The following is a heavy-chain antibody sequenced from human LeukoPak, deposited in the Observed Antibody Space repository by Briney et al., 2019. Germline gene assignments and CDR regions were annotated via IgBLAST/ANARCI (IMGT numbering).Heavy chain of an antibody. D-gene: IGHD4-23*01. CDR2: IKSKADGGAK. CDR1: RFTFSSAW. CDR3: TTAPYDGKDY. Sequence: GSLRLSCEASRFTFSSAWMSWVRQAPGEGLGWVGRIKSKADGGAKDYAAPVKGRFSVSRDDSRNIFYLRMDSLKTEDTAVYYCTTAPYDGKDYWGQGTPVTVSS. V-gene: IGHV3-15*01. J-gene: IGHJ4*02.